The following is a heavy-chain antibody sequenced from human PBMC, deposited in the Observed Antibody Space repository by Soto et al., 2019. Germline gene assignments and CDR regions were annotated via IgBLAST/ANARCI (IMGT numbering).Heavy chain of an antibody. V-gene: IGHV3-66*01. CDR2: IYSGGSGST. CDR1: GFTVSSNY. CDR3: ARDGSSRPMEY. D-gene: IGHD3-10*01. J-gene: IGHJ4*02. Sequence: EVQLVESGGGLVQPGGSLRLSCAASGFTVSSNYMSWVRQAPGKGLEWVSVIYSGGSGSTYDADSVKGRFTISRDISKNTVYLQMNSLRAEDTAVYYCARDGSSRPMEYWGQGTLVTVSS.